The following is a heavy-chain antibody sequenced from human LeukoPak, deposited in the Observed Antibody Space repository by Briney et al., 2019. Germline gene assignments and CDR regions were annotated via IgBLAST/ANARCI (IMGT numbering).Heavy chain of an antibody. J-gene: IGHJ5*02. Sequence: SETLSLTCIVSGGSISSYYWSWIRQPPGKGLEWIGYIYYSGSTNYHPSLKSRVTISVDTSKNQFSLKLSSVTAADTAVYYCARTYYDFWSGYHRSYNWFDPWGQGTLVTVSS. CDR2: IYYSGST. CDR3: ARTYYDFWSGYHRSYNWFDP. V-gene: IGHV4-59*01. CDR1: GGSISSYY. D-gene: IGHD3-3*01.